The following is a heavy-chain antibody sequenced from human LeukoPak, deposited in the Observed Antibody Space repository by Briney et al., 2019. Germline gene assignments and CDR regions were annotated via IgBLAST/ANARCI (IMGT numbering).Heavy chain of an antibody. V-gene: IGHV1-46*04. Sequence: ASVKVSCKASGYTFTNYYMNWVRQAPGQGLEWMGIINPSGGSTTYAQKLQGRVTMTRDRSTGKVHMELSSLRSVDTAVYYCARGRSVYYYDSSGAFDLWGQGTMVTVSS. CDR2: INPSGGST. J-gene: IGHJ3*01. CDR3: ARGRSVYYYDSSGAFDL. D-gene: IGHD3-22*01. CDR1: GYTFTNYY.